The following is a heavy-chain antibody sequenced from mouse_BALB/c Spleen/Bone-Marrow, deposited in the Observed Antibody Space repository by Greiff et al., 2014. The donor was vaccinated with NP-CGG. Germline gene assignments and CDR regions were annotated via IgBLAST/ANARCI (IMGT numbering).Heavy chain of an antibody. V-gene: IGHV1S130*01. Sequence: VQLQQSGSVLVRPGASVKLSCKASGYTFTSSWMHWAKQRPGQGLEWIGDIHPNSGNTNYNEKFRGKATPTVDTSSNTAYVDLSSLTSEDSAVYYCARSYRFWYFDVWGAGTTVTVSS. J-gene: IGHJ1*01. CDR1: GYTFTSSW. D-gene: IGHD2-14*01. CDR3: ARSYRFWYFDV. CDR2: IHPNSGNT.